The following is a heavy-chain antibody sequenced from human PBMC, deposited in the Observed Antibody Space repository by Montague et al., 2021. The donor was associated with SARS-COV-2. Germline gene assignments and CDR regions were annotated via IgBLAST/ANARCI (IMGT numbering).Heavy chain of an antibody. CDR3: ARLALSGWLSYYLYGLDV. D-gene: IGHD6-19*01. CDR2: VSSSGRY. Sequence: SETLSLTCTVSGDAISEYSYKWSWIRQPPGMGLEFIASVSSSGRYHHNLSLQIRVTLSVDTSKIEISLKVTSVTAADTSVYYCARLALSGWLSYYLYGLDVWGTGTMITVSS. J-gene: IGHJ6*01. CDR1: GDAISEYSYK. V-gene: IGHV4-39*01.